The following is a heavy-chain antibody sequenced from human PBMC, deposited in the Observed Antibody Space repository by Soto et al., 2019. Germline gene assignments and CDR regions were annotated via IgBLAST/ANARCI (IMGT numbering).Heavy chain of an antibody. Sequence: QVQLQQSGPGLVKPSQTLSLTCAISGDSVSSNSAAWNWIRQSPSRGLEWLGRTYYRCKWYNDYAVSVKSRITINPDTSKNQFSLQLNSATPEDTAVYYCARTIAAASSTHLPFDYWGQGTLVTVSS. CDR2: TYYRCKWYN. CDR1: GDSVSSNSAA. V-gene: IGHV6-1*01. CDR3: ARTIAAASSTHLPFDY. D-gene: IGHD6-13*01. J-gene: IGHJ4*02.